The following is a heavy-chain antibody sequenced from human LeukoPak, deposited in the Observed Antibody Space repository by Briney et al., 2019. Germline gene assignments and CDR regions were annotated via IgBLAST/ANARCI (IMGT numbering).Heavy chain of an antibody. CDR3: ARVNYYDSSGYYFDY. CDR2: INPSGGST. V-gene: IGHV1-46*01. D-gene: IGHD3-22*01. Sequence: ASVKVPCKASGYTFTSYYMHWVRQAPGQGLEWMGIINPSGGSTSYAQKFQGRVTMTRDTSTSTVYMELSSLRSEDTAVYYCARVNYYDSSGYYFDYWGQGTLVTVSS. CDR1: GYTFTSYY. J-gene: IGHJ4*02.